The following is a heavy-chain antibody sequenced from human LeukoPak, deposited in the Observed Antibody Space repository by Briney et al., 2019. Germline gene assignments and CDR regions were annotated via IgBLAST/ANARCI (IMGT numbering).Heavy chain of an antibody. CDR1: GFTFSSYA. CDR3: ANFPRTLLLRLDY. CDR2: ISGSGGST. D-gene: IGHD3-10*01. V-gene: IGHV3-23*01. J-gene: IGHJ4*02. Sequence: GGSLRLSCAASGFTFSSYAMSWVRQAPGKGLEWVSAISGSGGSTYYADSVKGRFTISRDNSKNTLYLQMNSLRAEDTAVHYCANFPRTLLLRLDYWGQGTLVTVSS.